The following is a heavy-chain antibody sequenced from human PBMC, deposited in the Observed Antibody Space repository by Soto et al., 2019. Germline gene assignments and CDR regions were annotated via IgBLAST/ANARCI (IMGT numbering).Heavy chain of an antibody. CDR2: ISHDASIK. Sequence: QAGGSLRLSCAASGFSFSIYGMHWVRQAPGKGLEWVALISHDASIKYYGESVKGRFTISRDNSKNTLSLQMNSLRVEDTAVYYCAKSRIVATINFVYYGMDVWGQGTTVTVSS. V-gene: IGHV3-30*18. CDR3: AKSRIVATINFVYYGMDV. CDR1: GFSFSIYG. J-gene: IGHJ6*02. D-gene: IGHD5-12*01.